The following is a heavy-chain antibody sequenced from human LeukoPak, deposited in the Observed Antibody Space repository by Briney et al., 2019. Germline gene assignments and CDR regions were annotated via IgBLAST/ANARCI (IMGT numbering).Heavy chain of an antibody. CDR3: ARPRITVFGVVPWAFDV. J-gene: IGHJ3*01. D-gene: IGHD3-3*01. Sequence: PGGSLRLSCAASVFTFSSYEMNWVPQAPGKGVEWISYITNSGNTIYYTHSVKGRFTISRDDAKNSLYLQMNSLRAEDTAVYYWARPRITVFGVVPWAFDVWGQGTMVTVSS. CDR1: VFTFSSYE. CDR2: ITNSGNTI. V-gene: IGHV3-48*03.